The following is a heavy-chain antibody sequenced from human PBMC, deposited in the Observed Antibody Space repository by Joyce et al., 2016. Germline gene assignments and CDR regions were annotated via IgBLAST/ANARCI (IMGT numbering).Heavy chain of an antibody. V-gene: IGHV3-23*01. CDR2: ISGSGGST. D-gene: IGHD6-13*01. Sequence: EVQVLESGGGLVQPGGSLRLSCAASGLTFSSHAMSWVRQAPGKGLDCVSDISGSGGSTYYADSVKGRFTISRDNSKNKLYLQMNNLRAEDTAVYYCAKWEAAAPFDYWGQGTLVTVSS. CDR3: AKWEAAAPFDY. CDR1: GLTFSSHA. J-gene: IGHJ4*02.